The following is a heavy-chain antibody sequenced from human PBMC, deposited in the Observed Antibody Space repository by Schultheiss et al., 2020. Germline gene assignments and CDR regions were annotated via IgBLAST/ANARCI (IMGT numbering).Heavy chain of an antibody. CDR3: ARGGYCSGGSCYFNWLDP. V-gene: IGHV1-8*01. CDR2: MNPNSGNT. CDR1: GYTFTSYD. J-gene: IGHJ5*02. Sequence: ASVKVSCKASGYTFTSYDINWVRQATGQGLEWMGWMNPNSGNTGYAQKFQGRVTMTRNTSISTAYMELSSLRSEDTAVYYCARGGYCSGGSCYFNWLDPWGQGTLVTVSS. D-gene: IGHD2-15*01.